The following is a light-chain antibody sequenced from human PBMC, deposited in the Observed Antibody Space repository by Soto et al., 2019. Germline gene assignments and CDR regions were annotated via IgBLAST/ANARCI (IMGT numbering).Light chain of an antibody. V-gene: IGLV2-14*01. CDR2: EVS. J-gene: IGLJ1*01. Sequence: QSALTQPASVSGSPGQSITISCTGTSSDVGDYNCVSWYQQHPGKAPKLMIYEVSNRPSGVSNRFSGSKSGNTASLTISGLQAEDEADYYCSSYTRSSTLYVFGTGTKLTVL. CDR3: SSYTRSSTLYV. CDR1: SSDVGDYNC.